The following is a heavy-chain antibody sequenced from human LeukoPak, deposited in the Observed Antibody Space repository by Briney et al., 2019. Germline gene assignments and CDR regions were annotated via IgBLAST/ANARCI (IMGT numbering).Heavy chain of an antibody. V-gene: IGHV1-2*02. D-gene: IGHD4-17*01. CDR1: GGTFTGYY. CDR3: ARNTVTTAPYAFDI. Sequence: GASVKVSCKASGGTFTGYYMHWVRQAPGQGLEWMGWINPNSGGTNYAQKFQGRVTMTRDTSISTAYVELSRLRSDDTAVYYCARNTVTTAPYAFDIWGQGTMVTVSS. CDR2: INPNSGGT. J-gene: IGHJ3*02.